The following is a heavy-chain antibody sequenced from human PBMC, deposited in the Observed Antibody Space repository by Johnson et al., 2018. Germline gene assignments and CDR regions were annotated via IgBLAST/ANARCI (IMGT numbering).Heavy chain of an antibody. V-gene: IGHV3-33*01. J-gene: IGHJ6*02. Sequence: QVQLVEYGGGVVQXGTSXRLXCIASGFTFSDHGFFWVRQAPGKGLEGVAVIWYDGSKKYYADSVKGRFSVSREDSKNTLYLQMSSLRAEDTAVYYCARDAARARLDVWGQGATVTVSS. CDR1: GFTFSDHG. D-gene: IGHD6-6*01. CDR2: IWYDGSKK. CDR3: ARDAARARLDV.